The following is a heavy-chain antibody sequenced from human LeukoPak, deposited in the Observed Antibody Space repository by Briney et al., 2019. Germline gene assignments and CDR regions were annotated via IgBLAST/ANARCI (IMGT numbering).Heavy chain of an antibody. CDR2: IRYDGSNK. D-gene: IGHD3-10*01. V-gene: IGHV3-30*02. Sequence: GGSLRLSCAASGFTFSNYGMHWVRQAPGKGLEWVTFIRYDGSNKYYADSVKGRFTISRDNSKNTLYLQMNSLRAEDTAVYYCAKTGLLWFGESLGYFDYWGQGTLVTVSS. CDR3: AKTGLLWFGESLGYFDY. CDR1: GFTFSNYG. J-gene: IGHJ4*02.